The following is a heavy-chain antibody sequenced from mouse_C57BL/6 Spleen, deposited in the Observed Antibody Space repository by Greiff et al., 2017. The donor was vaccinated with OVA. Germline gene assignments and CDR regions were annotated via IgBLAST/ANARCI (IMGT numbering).Heavy chain of an antibody. CDR3: ARGGYYDYDGY. CDR2: IYPGDGDT. V-gene: IGHV1-80*01. J-gene: IGHJ2*01. CDR1: GYAFRSYW. D-gene: IGHD2-4*01. Sequence: QVQLQQSGAELVKPGASVKISCKASGYAFRSYWLNWVQQRPGKGLEWIGQIYPGDGDTNYNGEFKGKATLTADKSSSTAYMQLSSLTSEDSAVYFCARGGYYDYDGYWGQGTTLTVSS.